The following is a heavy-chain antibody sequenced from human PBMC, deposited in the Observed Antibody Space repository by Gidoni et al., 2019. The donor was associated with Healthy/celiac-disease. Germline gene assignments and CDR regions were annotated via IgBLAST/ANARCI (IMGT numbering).Heavy chain of an antibody. J-gene: IGHJ3*02. CDR3: ARTVLAGAFDI. V-gene: IGHV4-31*03. Sequence: QVQLQESGPGLVTPSQTLPLTCTVSAGSISSGGYYWSWIRQHPGKGLEWIGYIYYSGSTYYNPSLKSRVTISVDTSKNQFSLKLSSVTAADTAVYYCARTVLAGAFDIWGQGTMVTVSS. CDR2: IYYSGST. D-gene: IGHD3-3*02. CDR1: AGSISSGGYY.